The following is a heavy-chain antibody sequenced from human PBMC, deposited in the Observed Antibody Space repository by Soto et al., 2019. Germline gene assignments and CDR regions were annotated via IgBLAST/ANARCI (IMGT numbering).Heavy chain of an antibody. CDR2: IYSGGST. CDR1: GFTVSSNY. Sequence: PGGSLRLSCAASGFTVSSNYMSWVRQAPGKGLEWVSVIYSGGSTYYADSVKGRFTISRDNSKNTLYLQMNSLRAEDTAVYYCARDVPSKGPITTNAFDIWGQGTMVTVSS. D-gene: IGHD5-12*01. J-gene: IGHJ3*02. CDR3: ARDVPSKGPITTNAFDI. V-gene: IGHV3-66*01.